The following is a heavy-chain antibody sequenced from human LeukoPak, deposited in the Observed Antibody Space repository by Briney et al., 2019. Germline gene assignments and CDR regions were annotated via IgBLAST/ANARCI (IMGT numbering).Heavy chain of an antibody. Sequence: GGSLRLSCEATGFTFSSYGMHWVRQAPGRGLEWVAVISYVGSNKYYGDSVKGRLTISRDNSKNTLYLQMNSLRAEDTAVYYCARRQRGRWSAYYGMDVWGQGTTVTVSS. CDR2: ISYVGSNK. CDR3: ARRQRGRWSAYYGMDV. J-gene: IGHJ6*02. V-gene: IGHV3-30*03. D-gene: IGHD2-15*01. CDR1: GFTFSSYG.